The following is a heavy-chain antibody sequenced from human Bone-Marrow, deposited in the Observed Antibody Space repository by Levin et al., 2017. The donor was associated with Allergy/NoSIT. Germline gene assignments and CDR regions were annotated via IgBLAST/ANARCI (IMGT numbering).Heavy chain of an antibody. CDR3: ARVFGRFGVLISYHFDS. J-gene: IGHJ4*02. CDR2: IYHSGTT. Sequence: PSETLSLTCTVSGGSISSGSYYWSWIRQHPGKGLEWLGYIYHSGTTFYNPSLKSRLSISVDTSKNQFSLQLTSVTAADTAVYYCARVFGRFGVLISYHFDSWGQGTLVTVSS. CDR1: GGSISSGSYY. D-gene: IGHD3-3*01. V-gene: IGHV4-31*02.